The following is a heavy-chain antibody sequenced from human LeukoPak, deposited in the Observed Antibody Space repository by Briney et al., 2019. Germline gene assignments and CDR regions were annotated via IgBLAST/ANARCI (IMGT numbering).Heavy chain of an antibody. CDR1: GFTFSSYG. CDR2: ISGSGGST. Sequence: PGGSLRLSCAASGFTFSSYGMSWVRQAPGKGLEWVSAISGSGGSTYYADSVKGRFTISRDNSKNTLYLQMNSLRAEDTAVYYCAKGYRFLEWLQDYWGQGTLVTVSS. D-gene: IGHD3-3*01. J-gene: IGHJ4*02. V-gene: IGHV3-23*01. CDR3: AKGYRFLEWLQDY.